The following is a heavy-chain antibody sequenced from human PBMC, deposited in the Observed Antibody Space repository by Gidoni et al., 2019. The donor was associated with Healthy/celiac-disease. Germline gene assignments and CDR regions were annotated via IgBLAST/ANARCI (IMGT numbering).Heavy chain of an antibody. CDR1: GYTFTSYG. D-gene: IGHD3-10*01. CDR3: AREERGLLWFGELFINGSRGYYYYGMDV. Sequence: QFQLVQSGAEVKKPGASVKVSCKASGYTFTSYGISWVRQAPGQGLEWMGWISAYNGNTNYAQKLQGRVTMTTDTSTSTAYMELRSLRSDDTAVYYCAREERGLLWFGELFINGSRGYYYYGMDVWGQGTTVTVSS. J-gene: IGHJ6*02. CDR2: ISAYNGNT. V-gene: IGHV1-18*04.